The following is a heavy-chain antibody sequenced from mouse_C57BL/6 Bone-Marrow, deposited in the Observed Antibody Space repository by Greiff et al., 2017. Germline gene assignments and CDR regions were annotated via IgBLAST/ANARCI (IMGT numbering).Heavy chain of an antibody. CDR2: ISDGGSYT. J-gene: IGHJ2*01. Sequence: EVKLVESGGGLVKPGGSLKLSCAASGFTFSSYAMSWVRQTPEKRLEWVATISDGGSYTYYPDNVKGRFTISRDNAKNNLYLQMSHLKSEDTAMYDCARDLGPFDYWGQGTTLTVSS. D-gene: IGHD4-1*01. CDR3: ARDLGPFDY. V-gene: IGHV5-4*01. CDR1: GFTFSSYA.